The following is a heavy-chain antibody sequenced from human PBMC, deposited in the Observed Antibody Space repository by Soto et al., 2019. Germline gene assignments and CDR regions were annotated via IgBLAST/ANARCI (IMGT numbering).Heavy chain of an antibody. CDR3: ARDMARITIFGVVIGYYMDV. J-gene: IGHJ6*03. CDR1: GGSFSGYY. CDR2: INHSGST. V-gene: IGHV4-34*01. Sequence: SETLSLTCAVYGGSFSGYYWSWIRQPPWKGLEWIGEINHSGSTNYNPSLKSRVTISVDTSKNQFSLKLSSVTAADTAVYYCARDMARITIFGVVIGYYMDVLVKGTTVT. D-gene: IGHD3-3*01.